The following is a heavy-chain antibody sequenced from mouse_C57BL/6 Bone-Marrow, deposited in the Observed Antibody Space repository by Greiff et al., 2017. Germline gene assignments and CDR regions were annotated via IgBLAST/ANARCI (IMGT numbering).Heavy chain of an antibody. Sequence: VQLQQSGPVLVKPGASVKMSCKASGYTFTDYYMNWVKQSHGQSLEWIGVINPYNGGTSYNQKFKGKATLTVDKSSSTAYMELNSLTSEDSSVNCCARRHLFDYWGQGTTLTVSS. CDR2: INPYNGGT. J-gene: IGHJ2*01. D-gene: IGHD6-1*01. V-gene: IGHV1-19*01. CDR3: ARRHLFDY. CDR1: GYTFTDYY.